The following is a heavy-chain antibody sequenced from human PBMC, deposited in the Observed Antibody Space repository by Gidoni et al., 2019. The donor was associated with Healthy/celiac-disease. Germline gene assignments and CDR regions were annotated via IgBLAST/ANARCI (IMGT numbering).Heavy chain of an antibody. V-gene: IGHV1-69*01. J-gene: IGHJ2*01. Sequence: QVQLVQSGAEWKKPGSSVRVSCTASGGTFRSYAISWVRQAPGQGLEWMGGIIPIFGTANYAQKFQGRVTITADESTSTAYMELSSLRSEDTAVYYCARTDIAAAGNAKNWYFDLWGRGTLVTVSS. CDR1: GGTFRSYA. D-gene: IGHD6-13*01. CDR2: IIPIFGTA. CDR3: ARTDIAAAGNAKNWYFDL.